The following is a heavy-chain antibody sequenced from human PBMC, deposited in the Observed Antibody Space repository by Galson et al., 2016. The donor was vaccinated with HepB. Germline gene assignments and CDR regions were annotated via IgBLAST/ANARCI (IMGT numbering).Heavy chain of an antibody. J-gene: IGHJ3*02. V-gene: IGHV3-7*03. CDR3: ARDVCPVVTTIGDYYEAFDI. CDR2: ISRDGSIE. Sequence: SLRLSCAVSGFTFRSYWMTWVRQAPGKGLEWVANISRDGSIEHYVDSLKGRFTISRDTSKNSLYLQMKSLRAEDTAVYSCARDVCPVVTTIGDYYEAFDIWGQGTMVTVSS. D-gene: IGHD2-21*02. CDR1: GFTFRSYW.